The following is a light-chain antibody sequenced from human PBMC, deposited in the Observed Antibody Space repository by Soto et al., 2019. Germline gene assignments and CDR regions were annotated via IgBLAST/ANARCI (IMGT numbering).Light chain of an antibody. Sequence: QSVLTQPPSVSGAPGQRVTISCTGSSSNIGAGYDVHWYQQLPGTAPKPLIYGNSNRPSGVPDRFSGSKSGTSASLAISGLQSEDEADYYCAAWDDSLNGRVFGTGTKVTVL. CDR1: SSNIGAGYD. J-gene: IGLJ1*01. CDR2: GNS. CDR3: AAWDDSLNGRV. V-gene: IGLV1-40*01.